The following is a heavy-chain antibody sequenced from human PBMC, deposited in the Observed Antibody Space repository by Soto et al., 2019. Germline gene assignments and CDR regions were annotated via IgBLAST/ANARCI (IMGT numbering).Heavy chain of an antibody. CDR1: RFTFDDYA. D-gene: IGHD2-15*01. CDR3: AKSPGRVVPATPSLDY. V-gene: IGHV3-9*01. CDR2: ISWNSGVI. J-gene: IGHJ4*02. Sequence: GGSLRLSCAASRFTFDDYAMHWVRQAPGKGLEWVSSISWNSGVIGYADSVKGRFTISRDNAKNSLYLQMNSLRAEDTALYYCAKSPGRVVPATPSLDYWGQGTLVTSPQ.